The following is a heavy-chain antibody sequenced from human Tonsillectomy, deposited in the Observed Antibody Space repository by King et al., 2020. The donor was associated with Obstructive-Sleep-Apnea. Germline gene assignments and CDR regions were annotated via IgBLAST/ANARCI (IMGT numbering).Heavy chain of an antibody. Sequence: QLQESGPGLVKPSETLSLTCTVSGGSISSYYWSWILQPPGKGLEWIGYIYYSGSTNYNPSLKSRVTISVDTSKNQFSLKLSSVTAADTAVYYCATDGLAARRGGWFDPWGQGTLVTVSS. V-gene: IGHV4-59*01. CDR2: IYYSGST. CDR1: GGSISSYY. CDR3: ATDGLAARRGGWFDP. D-gene: IGHD6-6*01. J-gene: IGHJ5*02.